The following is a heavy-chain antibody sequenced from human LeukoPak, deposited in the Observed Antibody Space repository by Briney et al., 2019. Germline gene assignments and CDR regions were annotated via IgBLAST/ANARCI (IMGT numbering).Heavy chain of an antibody. CDR3: AKSNGYGLVDI. D-gene: IGHD3-10*01. J-gene: IGHJ3*02. CDR2: INHSGST. V-gene: IGHV4-34*01. Sequence: SEPLSLTCAVYGGSFSGYYWSWIRPPPGKGLEWIGEINHSGSTNYNPSLKSRVTISVDTSKNQFSLKLNSVTAADTAVYYCAKSNGYGLVDIWGQGTMVTVSS. CDR1: GGSFSGYY.